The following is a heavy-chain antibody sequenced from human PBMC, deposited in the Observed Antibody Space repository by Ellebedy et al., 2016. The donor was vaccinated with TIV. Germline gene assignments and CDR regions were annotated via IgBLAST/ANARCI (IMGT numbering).Heavy chain of an antibody. CDR2: MKGDGSSV. CDR1: GFTFRDYY. V-gene: IGHV3-74*01. Sequence: GESLKISCAASGFTFRDYYMSWIRQAPGKGLEWVSRMKGDGSSVTYADSVKGRFTISRDNAKNTLYLQMNSLRAEDTAVYYCARVAGTTPVFHYWGQGTLVTVSS. CDR3: ARVAGTTPVFHY. D-gene: IGHD1-7*01. J-gene: IGHJ4*02.